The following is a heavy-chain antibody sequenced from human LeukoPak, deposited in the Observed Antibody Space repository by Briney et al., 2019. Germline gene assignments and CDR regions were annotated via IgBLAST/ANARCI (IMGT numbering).Heavy chain of an antibody. CDR3: ARVPQTPGAFGGVIAGSQKRGAFDI. CDR2: IIPIFGTA. J-gene: IGHJ3*02. Sequence: ASVKVSCKASGGTFSSYAISWVRQAPGQGLEWMGGIIPIFGTANYAQKFQGRVTITADKSTSTAYMELSSLRSEDTAVYYCARVPQTPGAFGGVIAGSQKRGAFDIWGQGTMVTVSS. V-gene: IGHV1-69*06. D-gene: IGHD3-16*02. CDR1: GGTFSSYA.